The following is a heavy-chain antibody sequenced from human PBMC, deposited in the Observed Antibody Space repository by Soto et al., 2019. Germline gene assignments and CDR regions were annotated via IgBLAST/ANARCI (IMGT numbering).Heavy chain of an antibody. D-gene: IGHD3-3*01. CDR3: ARAGEFGVVIRIGVY. CDR2: ISYDGSNK. CDR1: GFTFSSYA. Sequence: QVQLVESGGGVVQPGMSLRLSCAASGFTFSSYAMHWVRQAPGKGLEWVAVISYDGSNKYYADSVKGRFTISRDNSKNTLYLQRSSLRAEDTAVYYCARAGEFGVVIRIGVYWGQGTLVTVSS. J-gene: IGHJ4*02. V-gene: IGHV3-30-3*01.